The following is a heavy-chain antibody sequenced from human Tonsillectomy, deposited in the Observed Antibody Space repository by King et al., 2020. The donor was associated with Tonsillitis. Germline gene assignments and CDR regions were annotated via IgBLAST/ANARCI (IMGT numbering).Heavy chain of an antibody. Sequence: GQLVQSGAEVKTPGSSVKVSCKASGGTFSSYAISWVRQAPGQGLEWMGGIIPIFDTTHYARKFQGRVTITADESTSTAYMELRSLTSEDTAVYYCAKETIGGYDSSGNYNGLDVWGQGTTVTVSS. V-gene: IGHV1-69*12. CDR2: IIPIFDTT. CDR3: AKETIGGYDSSGNYNGLDV. J-gene: IGHJ6*02. CDR1: GGTFSSYA. D-gene: IGHD3-22*01.